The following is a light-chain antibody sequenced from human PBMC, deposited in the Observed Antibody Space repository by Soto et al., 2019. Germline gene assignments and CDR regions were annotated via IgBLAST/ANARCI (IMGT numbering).Light chain of an antibody. CDR1: SRDVGGYKY. V-gene: IGLV2-14*01. CDR3: SSYTSSSTLYV. Sequence: QSALTQPASVSGSPGQSITISCTGTSRDVGGYKYVSWYQQHPGKAPKVMIYDVSNRPSGVSNRFSGSKSGNTASLTISGLQAEDEADYYCSSYTSSSTLYVFGTGTKLTVL. J-gene: IGLJ1*01. CDR2: DVS.